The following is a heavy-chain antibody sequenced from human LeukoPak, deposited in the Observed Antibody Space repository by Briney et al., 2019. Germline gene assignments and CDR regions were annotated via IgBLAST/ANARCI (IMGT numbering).Heavy chain of an antibody. D-gene: IGHD2-21*02. Sequence: GGSLRLSCAASGFTFSSYSMNWVRQAPGRGLEWVSSISSSSSYIYYADSVKGRFTISRDNAKNSLYLQMNSLRAEDTAVYYCARDCGGDCYSGGRENWFDPWGQGTLVTVSS. V-gene: IGHV3-21*01. J-gene: IGHJ5*02. CDR1: GFTFSSYS. CDR3: ARDCGGDCYSGGRENWFDP. CDR2: ISSSSSYI.